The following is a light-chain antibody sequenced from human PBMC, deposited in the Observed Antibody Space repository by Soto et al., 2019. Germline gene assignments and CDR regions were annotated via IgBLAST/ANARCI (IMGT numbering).Light chain of an antibody. V-gene: IGKV1-39*01. J-gene: IGKJ4*01. CDR3: HQTYSKQNYGSPALT. CDR2: AAS. CDR1: QTIDNY. Sequence: DIQMTQSPSSRSASVGDRVTISCRASQTIDNYLNWYQQKPGKAPKLVIFAASNLQSGVPSRFSGGGSGTDFTLTISSLQPEDFATYYCHQTYSKQNYGSPALTFGGGTKVEI.